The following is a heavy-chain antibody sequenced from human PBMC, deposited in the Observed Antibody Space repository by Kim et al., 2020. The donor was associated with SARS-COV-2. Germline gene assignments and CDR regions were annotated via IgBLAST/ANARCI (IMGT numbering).Heavy chain of an antibody. CDR1: GFIFDIYE. CDR2: ASSGGGSNK. D-gene: IGHD4-4*01. V-gene: IGHV3-48*03. Sequence: GGSLRLSCTVSGFIFDIYEMNWVRQAPGKGLEWLAYASSGGGSNKFYADSVRGRLTISRDSAKNSLYLQMNSLRGEDTAVYYCARVGTTTRGPTAFDIWGQGTLVTVSS. CDR3: ARVGTTTRGPTAFDI. J-gene: IGHJ3*02.